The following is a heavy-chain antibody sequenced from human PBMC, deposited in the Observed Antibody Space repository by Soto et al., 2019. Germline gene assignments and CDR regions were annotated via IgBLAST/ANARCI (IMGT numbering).Heavy chain of an antibody. Sequence: QVQLVESGGGVVQPGRSLRLSCAASGFTFSSYAMHWVRQAPGKGLEWVAVISYDGSNKYYADSVKGRFTISRDNAKNTLYMQMNSMRAEDTAVYYCARALGGSRSDKWSFDYWGQGTLVTVSS. V-gene: IGHV3-30-3*01. CDR2: ISYDGSNK. J-gene: IGHJ4*02. D-gene: IGHD7-27*01. CDR3: ARALGGSRSDKWSFDY. CDR1: GFTFSSYA.